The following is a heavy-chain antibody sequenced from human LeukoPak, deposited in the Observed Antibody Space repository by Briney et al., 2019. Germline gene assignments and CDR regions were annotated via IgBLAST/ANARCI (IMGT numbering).Heavy chain of an antibody. CDR3: VRSPGDGVEFEY. CDR2: SRNKRNSYTT. V-gene: IGHV3-72*01. Sequence: GGSLRLSCAASGFVFSDHYMDWVRQAPGKGLEWVARSRNKRNSYTTVYAASVEGRFTISRDDSKNPLYLQMNSLTTEDTAVYYCVRSPGDGVEFEYWGLGTLVTVSS. CDR1: GFVFSDHY. D-gene: IGHD7-27*01. J-gene: IGHJ4*02.